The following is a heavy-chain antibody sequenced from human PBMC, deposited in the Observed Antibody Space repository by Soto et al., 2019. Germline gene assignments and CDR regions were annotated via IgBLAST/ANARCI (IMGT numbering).Heavy chain of an antibody. CDR1: GFTFSDFA. V-gene: IGHV3-23*01. Sequence: GGSLRLSCAASGFTFSDFAMGWVRQAPGRGPEWVSSISVNGATFYADSVKGRFTISRDNSRSTLFLQMNSLRAEDTAVYYCANSRAFWGQGTLVTVSS. CDR2: ISVNGAT. CDR3: ANSRAF. J-gene: IGHJ4*02.